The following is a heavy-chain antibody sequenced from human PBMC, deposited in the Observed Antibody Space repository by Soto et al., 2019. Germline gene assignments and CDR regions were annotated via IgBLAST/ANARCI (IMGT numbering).Heavy chain of an antibody. CDR1: GGSISSGGYS. D-gene: IGHD2-15*01. CDR3: ARSTSKTMVVRRGWFDP. CDR2: IYHSGST. J-gene: IGHJ5*02. V-gene: IGHV4-30-2*01. Sequence: LSETLSLTCAVSGGSISSGGYSWSWIRQPPGKGLEWIGYIYHSGSTYYNPSLKSRVTISVDRSKNQFSLKLSSVTAADTAVYYCARSTSKTMVVRRGWFDPWGQGTLVTVAS.